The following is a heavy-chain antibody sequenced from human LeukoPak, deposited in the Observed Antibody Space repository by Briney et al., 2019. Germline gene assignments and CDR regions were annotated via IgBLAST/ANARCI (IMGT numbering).Heavy chain of an antibody. Sequence: SETLSLTCTVSGGSISSSTFYWGWIRQPPGKGLEWIGSLYYSGSTYYNPSLKSRVTISVDTSKNQFSLKLSSVTAADTAVYYCARHKGPLIQLWKTNWFDPWGQGTLVTVSS. V-gene: IGHV4-39*01. J-gene: IGHJ5*02. CDR1: GGSISSSTFY. CDR2: LYYSGST. CDR3: ARHKGPLIQLWKTNWFDP. D-gene: IGHD5-18*01.